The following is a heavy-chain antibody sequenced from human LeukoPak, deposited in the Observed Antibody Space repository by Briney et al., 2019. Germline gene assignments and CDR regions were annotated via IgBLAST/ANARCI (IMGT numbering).Heavy chain of an antibody. CDR1: GGTFSSYA. Sequence: SLNVSCKASGGTFSSYAISWVRQAPGQGLEWMGGIIPIFGTANYAQKFQGRVTITADESTSSAYMELSSLRSEDTAVYYCARGEGPAATDYWGQGTLVTVSS. CDR3: ARGEGPAATDY. CDR2: IIPIFGTA. J-gene: IGHJ4*02. V-gene: IGHV1-69*01. D-gene: IGHD2-2*01.